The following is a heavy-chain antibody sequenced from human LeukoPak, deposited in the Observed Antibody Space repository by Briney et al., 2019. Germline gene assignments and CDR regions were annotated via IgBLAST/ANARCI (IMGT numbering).Heavy chain of an antibody. J-gene: IGHJ4*02. CDR1: GFSLNTRGVG. CDR2: IYWGDDR. V-gene: IGHV2-5*02. CDR3: AHRKNYYDSSVFDN. D-gene: IGHD3-22*01. Sequence: SGPTLVHPTPTLTLTCTFSGFSLNTRGVGVGWIRQPLGRALEWLALIYWGDDRRYSPSLKSRLTITKDTSKNQVVLTMTNMDPVDTAKYFCAHRKNYYDSSVFDNWGQGTLVTVSS.